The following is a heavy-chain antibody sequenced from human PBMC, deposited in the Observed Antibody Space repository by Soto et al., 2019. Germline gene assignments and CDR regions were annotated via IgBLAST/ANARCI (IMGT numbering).Heavy chain of an antibody. V-gene: IGHV4-4*02. J-gene: IGHJ4*02. CDR3: ARVFSSGSGWMYYFDF. CDR2: IFHTGGT. Sequence: QVQLQESGPGLVKPSETLSLTCTVSSDSIAGENWWSWVRQPPGMGLEWIGEIFHTGGTNYNPSLKSRVTMEVDKSKYQCSLKLISATAADTAVYYCARVFSSGSGWMYYFDFWGQGTLVSVSS. CDR1: SDSIAGENW. D-gene: IGHD6-25*01.